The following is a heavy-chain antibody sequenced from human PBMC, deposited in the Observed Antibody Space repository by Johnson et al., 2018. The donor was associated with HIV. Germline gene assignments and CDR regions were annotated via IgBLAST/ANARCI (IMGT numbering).Heavy chain of an antibody. CDR2: ISGSGGSR. Sequence: AQLVESGGGLVKPGGSLRLSCAASGFTFSSYAMSWVRQGPGKGLEWVSGISGSGGSRNYADSVKGRFAISRDNAKNSMYLQMNGLRAEDTALYYCAKEDGAARAFDIWGQGTMVTVSS. CDR3: AKEDGAARAFDI. V-gene: IGHV3-23*04. CDR1: GFTFSSYA. D-gene: IGHD6-6*01. J-gene: IGHJ3*02.